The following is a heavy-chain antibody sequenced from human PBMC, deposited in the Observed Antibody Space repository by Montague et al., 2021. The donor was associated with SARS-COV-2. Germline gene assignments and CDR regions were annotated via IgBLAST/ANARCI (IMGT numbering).Heavy chain of an antibody. CDR3: ARWDPQTLTVISLRGKSANDY. CDR1: GESFSGFF. D-gene: IGHD4-11*01. Sequence: SETLSLTCAVYGESFSGFFWSWIRQPPGKGLEWIAEINDCGVTNYNYNPSLGSRVTISADTSKNQFSLKLRSATAADTAVYYCARWDPQTLTVISLRGKSANDYWGQGTLVTVSS. V-gene: IGHV4-34*01. J-gene: IGHJ4*02. CDR2: INDCGVTNY.